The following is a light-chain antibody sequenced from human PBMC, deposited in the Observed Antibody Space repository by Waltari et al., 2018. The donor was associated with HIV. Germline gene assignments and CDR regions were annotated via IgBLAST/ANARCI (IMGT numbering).Light chain of an antibody. V-gene: IGLV1-44*01. CDR1: SSNIGSKT. Sequence: QSVLTQPPSVSGTPGQRVTISCSGSSSNIGSKTINWYQQLPGTAPKLLIYNNNQRPSGVPDRFSGSKSGTSASRAISGLQSEDEADYYCAAWDGSVNYSPVVFGGGTKLTVL. CDR3: AAWDGSVNYSPVV. J-gene: IGLJ2*01. CDR2: NNN.